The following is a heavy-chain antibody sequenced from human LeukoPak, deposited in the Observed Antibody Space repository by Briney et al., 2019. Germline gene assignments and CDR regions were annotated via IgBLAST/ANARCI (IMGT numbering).Heavy chain of an antibody. CDR2: ISSSSSYI. Sequence: PGGSLRLSCAASGFTFSSYSMNWVRQAPGKGLEWVSSISSSSSYIYYADSVKGRFTISRDNAKNSLYLQMNSLRAEDRAVYYCARDRSVAGTRIDYWGQGTLVTVSS. D-gene: IGHD6-19*01. CDR3: ARDRSVAGTRIDY. J-gene: IGHJ4*02. V-gene: IGHV3-21*01. CDR1: GFTFSSYS.